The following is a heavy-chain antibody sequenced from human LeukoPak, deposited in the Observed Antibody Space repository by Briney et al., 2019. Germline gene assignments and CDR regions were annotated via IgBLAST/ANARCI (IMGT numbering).Heavy chain of an antibody. J-gene: IGHJ4*02. CDR2: ISYDGSNK. CDR3: AREAYRYCSSTSCSFDY. Sequence: GSLRLSCAASGFTFSSYAMHWVRQAPGKGLEWVAVISYDGSNKYYADSVKGRFTISRDNSKNTLYLQMNSLRAEDTAVYYCAREAYRYCSSTSCSFDYWGQGTLVTVSS. D-gene: IGHD2-2*01. CDR1: GFTFSSYA. V-gene: IGHV3-30-3*01.